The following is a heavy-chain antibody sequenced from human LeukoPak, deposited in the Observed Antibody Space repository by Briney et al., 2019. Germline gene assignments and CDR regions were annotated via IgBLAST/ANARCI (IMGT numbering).Heavy chain of an antibody. J-gene: IGHJ4*02. CDR1: GYTFTGYY. V-gene: IGHV1-2*02. D-gene: IGHD3-22*01. CDR3: ARDLDYYDSSGYYYDFGY. Sequence: ASVKVSCKASGYTFTGYYTHWVRQAPGQGLEWMGWINPNSGGTNYAQKFQGRVTMTRDTSISTAYMEVSRLRSDDTAVYYCARDLDYYDSSGYYYDFGYWGQGTLVTVSS. CDR2: INPNSGGT.